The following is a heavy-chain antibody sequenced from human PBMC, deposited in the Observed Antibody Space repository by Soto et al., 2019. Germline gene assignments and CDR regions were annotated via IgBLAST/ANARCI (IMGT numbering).Heavy chain of an antibody. Sequence: EVQLLDSGGGLVQPGGSLRLSCAASGITFSSYAMSWVRQAPGKGLELVSGISGSGGYTYYADSVKGRFTMSRDNSENRLHLQMNSLRAEDTAVYFCARRDNSGWYSLDYWGQGTLVTVSS. J-gene: IGHJ4*02. CDR2: ISGSGGYT. CDR3: ARRDNSGWYSLDY. D-gene: IGHD6-19*01. CDR1: GITFSSYA. V-gene: IGHV3-23*01.